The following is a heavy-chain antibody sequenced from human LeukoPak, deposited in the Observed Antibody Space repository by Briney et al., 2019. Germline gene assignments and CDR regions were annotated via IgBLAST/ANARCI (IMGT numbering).Heavy chain of an antibody. CDR2: INHSGST. D-gene: IGHD4-11*01. Sequence: PSETLSLTCAVYGGSFSGYYWSWIRQPPGKGLEWIGEINHSGSTNYNPSLKSRVTISVDTSKNQFSLKLSSVTAADTAVYYCARGGYYSNYRLTRPGYYYYMDVWGKGTTVTVSS. J-gene: IGHJ6*03. CDR1: GGSFSGYY. V-gene: IGHV4-34*01. CDR3: ARGGYYSNYRLTRPGYYYYMDV.